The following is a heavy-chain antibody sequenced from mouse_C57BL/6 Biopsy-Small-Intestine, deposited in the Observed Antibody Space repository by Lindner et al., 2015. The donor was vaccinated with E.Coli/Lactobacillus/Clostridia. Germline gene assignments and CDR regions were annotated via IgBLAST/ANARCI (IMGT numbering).Heavy chain of an antibody. D-gene: IGHD3-2*02. V-gene: IGHV1-80*01. CDR2: IYPGDGDT. CDR3: ARKDSSGPFAY. CDR1: GYAFSSYW. J-gene: IGHJ3*01. Sequence: VQLQESGPELVKPGASVKISCKASGYAFSSYWMNWVKQRPGKGLEWIGQIYPGDGDTNYNGKFKGKATLTADKSSSTAYMQLSSLTSEDSAVYFCARKDSSGPFAYWGQGTLVTVSA.